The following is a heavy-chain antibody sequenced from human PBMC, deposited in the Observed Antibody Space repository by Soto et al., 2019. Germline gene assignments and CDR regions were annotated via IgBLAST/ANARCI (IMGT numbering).Heavy chain of an antibody. CDR1: GYTFSDRN. V-gene: IGHV1-2*02. D-gene: IGHD6-25*01. CDR3: ARGVGSSWFDP. CDR2: INPGGGST. Sequence: QVQLVQSGAEVKKPGAAVKVSCKASGYTFSDRNMHWVRQARGQGVEWMAWINPGGGSTDYAQKLQGKIQMTSDAHIRTAYKELSSRTSDDTAVYYCARGVGSSWFDPWGQGTLVTVSS. J-gene: IGHJ5*02.